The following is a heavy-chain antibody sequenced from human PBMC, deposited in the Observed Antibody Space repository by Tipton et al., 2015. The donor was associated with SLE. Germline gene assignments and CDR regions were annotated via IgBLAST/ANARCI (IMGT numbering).Heavy chain of an antibody. V-gene: IGHV3-7*01. CDR1: GFTFSSYS. CDR3: ARDRTGFDY. D-gene: IGHD1-14*01. CDR2: MKEDGSEK. J-gene: IGHJ4*02. Sequence: GSLRLSCAASGFTFSSYSMNWVRQAPGKGLEWVANMKEDGSEKKYVDSVKGRFTISRDNAKNSLYLEMNSLRVEDTAVYYCARDRTGFDYWGQGTLVTVSS.